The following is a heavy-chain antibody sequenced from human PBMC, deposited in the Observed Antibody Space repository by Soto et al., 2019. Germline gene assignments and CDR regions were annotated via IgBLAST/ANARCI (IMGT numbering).Heavy chain of an antibody. CDR2: ISGSGGTT. V-gene: IGHV3-23*01. D-gene: IGHD2-2*01. Sequence: PGGSLRLSCAASGFTFDDYTMHWVRQGPGKGLEWVSAISGSGGTTHYADSVKGRFTISRDNSKNTLYLQMNSLRVEDTAVYYCAKDRSSTSCYAFDYWGQGSLVTVSS. CDR3: AKDRSSTSCYAFDY. CDR1: GFTFDDYT. J-gene: IGHJ4*02.